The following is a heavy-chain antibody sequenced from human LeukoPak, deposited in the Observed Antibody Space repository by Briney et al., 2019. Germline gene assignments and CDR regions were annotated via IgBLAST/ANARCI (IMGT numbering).Heavy chain of an antibody. CDR2: INGDGSNV. J-gene: IGHJ4*02. CDR3: AKGITMNDY. Sequence: GGSLRLSCAASGFLFSNYYMHWVRQAPGKGLVWVSHINGDGSNVNYADSVKGRFTISRDNSKNTLYLQMNSLRAKDTAVYYCAKGITMNDYWGQGTLVTVSS. CDR1: GFLFSNYY. V-gene: IGHV3-74*01. D-gene: IGHD3-22*01.